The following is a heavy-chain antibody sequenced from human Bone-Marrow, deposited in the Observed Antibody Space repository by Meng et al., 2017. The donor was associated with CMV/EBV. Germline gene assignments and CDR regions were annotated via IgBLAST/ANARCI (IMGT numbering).Heavy chain of an antibody. D-gene: IGHD6-13*01. CDR3: ARMIAAAFDN. CDR1: GGSISSYY. Sequence: GSLRLSCTVSGGSISSYYWSWVRQPPGKGLEWIGYIYYSGSTNYNPSLKSRVTISVDTSQNQLSLKLSSVTAADTAVYYCARMIAAAFDNWGQGTLVTVSS. CDR2: IYYSGST. J-gene: IGHJ4*02. V-gene: IGHV4-59*01.